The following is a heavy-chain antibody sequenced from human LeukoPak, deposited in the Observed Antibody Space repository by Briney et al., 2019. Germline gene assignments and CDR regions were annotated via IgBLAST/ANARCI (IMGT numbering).Heavy chain of an antibody. J-gene: IGHJ5*02. V-gene: IGHV1-2*06. CDR2: INPNTGGT. D-gene: IGHD2-21*02. CDR3: ARGQQWGDYNYFDP. Sequence: ASVKVSCKASGYSFTDYFVHWVRQAPGQGLEWLGRINPNTGGTNSAQRLQGRVTLTRDTSISSAYMELSSLTSDDTALYYCARGQQWGDYNYFDPWGQGTLVTVSS. CDR1: GYSFTDYF.